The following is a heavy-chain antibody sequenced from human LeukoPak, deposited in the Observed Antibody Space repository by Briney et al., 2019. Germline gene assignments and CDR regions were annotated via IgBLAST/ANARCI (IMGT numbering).Heavy chain of an antibody. Sequence: SETLSLTCTVSGGSISSYYWSWIRQPPGKGLEWIGYIYYSGSTNYNPSLKSRVTISVDTSKNQFSLELSSVTAADTAVYYCARHGPGVAPFDYWGQGTLVTVSS. CDR1: GGSISSYY. D-gene: IGHD2-15*01. J-gene: IGHJ4*02. CDR2: IYYSGST. V-gene: IGHV4-59*08. CDR3: ARHGPGVAPFDY.